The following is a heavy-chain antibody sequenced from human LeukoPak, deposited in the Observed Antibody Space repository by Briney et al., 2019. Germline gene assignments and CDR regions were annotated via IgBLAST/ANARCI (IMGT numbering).Heavy chain of an antibody. D-gene: IGHD3-22*01. CDR3: ARRLDYYDSSGYYLGLAFDI. V-gene: IGHV4-39*01. J-gene: IGHJ3*02. CDR2: IYYSGST. CDR1: GGSISSSSYY. Sequence: SETLSLTCTVSGGSISSSSYYRGWIRQPPGKGLEWIGSIYYSGSTYYNPSLKSRVTISVDTSKNQFSLKLSSVTAADTAVYYCARRLDYYDSSGYYLGLAFDIWGQGTMVTVSS.